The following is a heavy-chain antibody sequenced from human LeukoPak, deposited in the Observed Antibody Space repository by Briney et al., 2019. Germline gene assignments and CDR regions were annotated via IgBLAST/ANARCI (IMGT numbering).Heavy chain of an antibody. CDR1: GFIFRNYW. V-gene: IGHV3-7*01. Sequence: GGSLRLSCAASGFIFRNYWMSWARQAPGKGLEWVANIKQDGSEKYYVDSVKGRFTISRDNAKNSLYLQMNSLRAEDTAVYYCARAAIAAARIYYYMDVWGKGTTVTVSS. J-gene: IGHJ6*03. CDR2: IKQDGSEK. D-gene: IGHD6-13*01. CDR3: ARAAIAAARIYYYMDV.